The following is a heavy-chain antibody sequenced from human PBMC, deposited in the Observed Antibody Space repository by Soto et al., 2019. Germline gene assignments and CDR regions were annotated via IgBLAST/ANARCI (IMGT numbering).Heavy chain of an antibody. D-gene: IGHD5-12*01. Sequence: EVQLLESGGGLVQPGGSLRISCAASGFTFSNYAMSWVSQATGKGLEWVSLGTASGGTTYYADSVKGRFNISRDGAKATLYLQMNSMRVEDTALYYCATVGRKTGYDDYWGQGALVTVSS. CDR1: GFTFSNYA. V-gene: IGHV3-23*01. CDR2: GTASGGTT. J-gene: IGHJ4*02. CDR3: ATVGRKTGYDDY.